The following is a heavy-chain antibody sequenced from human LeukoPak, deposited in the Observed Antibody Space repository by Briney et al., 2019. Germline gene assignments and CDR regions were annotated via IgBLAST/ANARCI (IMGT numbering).Heavy chain of an antibody. D-gene: IGHD1-26*01. CDR3: TRVGATTFDY. J-gene: IGHJ4*02. CDR2: IRSKVYGGTT. Sequence: LSLTCTVSGGSISSYYWSWVRQAPGKGLEWVGFIRSKVYGGTTECAASVKGRFTISRDDSKSIAYLQMNSLKTEDTAVYYCTRVGATTFDYWGQGTLVTVSS. CDR1: GGSISSYY. V-gene: IGHV3-49*04.